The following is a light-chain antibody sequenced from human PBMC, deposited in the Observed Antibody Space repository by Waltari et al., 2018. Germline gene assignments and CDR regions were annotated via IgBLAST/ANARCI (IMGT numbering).Light chain of an antibody. CDR1: QGVSRD. CDR3: QQYNKWPPWT. Sequence: EIVMTQSPATLSVSPGEVATLPCRASQGVSRDLAWYQQKPGQAPRLLIFGASTRATGIPARFSGSGSGTEFTLTISSLQSEDFAVYYCQQYNKWPPWTFGQGTKVEIK. CDR2: GAS. V-gene: IGKV3-15*01. J-gene: IGKJ1*01.